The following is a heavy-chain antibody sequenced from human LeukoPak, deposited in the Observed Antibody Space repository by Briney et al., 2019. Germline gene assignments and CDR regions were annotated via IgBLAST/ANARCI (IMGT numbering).Heavy chain of an antibody. J-gene: IGHJ4*02. Sequence: GGSLRLSCAASGFTFSSYSMNWVRQAPGKGLEWVSSISSSSSYIYYADSVKGRFTISRDNAKNSLYLQMNSLRAEDTALYYCAKERGRYYDSSGFDYWGQGTLVTVSS. V-gene: IGHV3-21*04. CDR3: AKERGRYYDSSGFDY. D-gene: IGHD3-22*01. CDR1: GFTFSSYS. CDR2: ISSSSSYI.